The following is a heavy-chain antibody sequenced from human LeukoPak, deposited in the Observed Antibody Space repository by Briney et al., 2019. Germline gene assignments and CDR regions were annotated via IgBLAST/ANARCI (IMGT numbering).Heavy chain of an antibody. D-gene: IGHD3-3*01. J-gene: IGHJ4*02. V-gene: IGHV4-61*02. CDR1: GGSISSGAYY. CDR3: ARDVYDFWSGYYD. Sequence: SETLSLTCTVSGGSISSGAYYYNWIRQPAGKRLEWIGRIYTSGSTNYNPSLKSRLTISVDTSKNQFSLKLSSVTAADTAVYYCARDVYDFWSGYYDWGPGTLVTVSS. CDR2: IYTSGST.